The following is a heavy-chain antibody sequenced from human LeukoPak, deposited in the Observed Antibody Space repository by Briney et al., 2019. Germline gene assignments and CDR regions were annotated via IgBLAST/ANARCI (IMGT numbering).Heavy chain of an antibody. J-gene: IGHJ6*03. CDR2: INHSGST. Sequence: SETLSLTCAVYGGSFSGYYWSWIRQPPGKGLEWIGEINHSGSTNYNPSLKSRVTISVDTSKNQFSLKLSSVTAADTAVYYCARQSGSGSYSVYYYYYMDVWGKGTTVTISS. CDR1: GGSFSGYY. V-gene: IGHV4-34*01. D-gene: IGHD3-10*01. CDR3: ARQSGSGSYSVYYYYYMDV.